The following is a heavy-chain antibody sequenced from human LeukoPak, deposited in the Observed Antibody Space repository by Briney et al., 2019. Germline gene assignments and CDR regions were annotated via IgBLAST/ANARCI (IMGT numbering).Heavy chain of an antibody. CDR2: ISGSGGST. V-gene: IGHV3-23*01. CDR1: GFTFDDYG. CDR3: AKDLSLFSGWYWYFDY. Sequence: GGSLRLSCAVSGFTFDDYGMSWVRQAPGQGLEWVSAISGSGGSTYYADSVKGRFTISTDNSKNTLYLQMNSLRAEDTAVYYCAKDLSLFSGWYWYFDYWGQGTLVTVSS. J-gene: IGHJ4*02. D-gene: IGHD6-19*01.